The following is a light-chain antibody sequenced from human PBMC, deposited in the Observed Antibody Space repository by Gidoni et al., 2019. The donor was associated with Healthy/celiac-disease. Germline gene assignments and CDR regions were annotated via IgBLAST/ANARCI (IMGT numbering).Light chain of an antibody. J-gene: IGKJ2*01. CDR1: QSVLYSSNNKNY. V-gene: IGKV4-1*01. CDR2: WES. Sequence: DIVITHSPTSLAVSLGERATINCKSSQSVLYSSNNKNYLAWYQQKPGQPPKLRSYWESTRESGVPDRFSGSGSGTDFTRTISSLQAEDVAVYYCQKYYSTPYTCGQGTKLESK. CDR3: QKYYSTPYT.